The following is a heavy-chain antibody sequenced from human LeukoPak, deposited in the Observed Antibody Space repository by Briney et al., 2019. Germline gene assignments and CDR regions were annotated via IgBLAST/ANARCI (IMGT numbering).Heavy chain of an antibody. J-gene: IGHJ4*01. CDR2: IDSSGDT. CDR1: GGSITIHH. CDR3: AKGWRGDHFD. V-gene: IGHV4-59*11. D-gene: IGHD3-16*01. Sequence: PSETLSLTCAVSGGSITIHHWSWIRQPRGKGLEWIGFIDSSGDTRYNPSIKSRVTISTDTSKKQFSLKLTSVTAADTAIYYCAKGWRGDHFD.